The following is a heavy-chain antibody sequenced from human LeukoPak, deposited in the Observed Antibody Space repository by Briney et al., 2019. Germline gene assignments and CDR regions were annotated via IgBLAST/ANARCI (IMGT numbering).Heavy chain of an antibody. V-gene: IGHV1-69*13. J-gene: IGHJ4*02. CDR2: IIPIFGTA. CDR1: GGTFSSHT. Sequence: GASVKVSCKASGGTFSSHTISWVRQAPGQGLEWMGGIIPIFGTANYAQKFQGRVTITADESTSTAYMELSSLRSEDTAVYYCARDLLYTTVTTYYFDYWGQGTLVTVSS. D-gene: IGHD4-11*01. CDR3: ARDLLYTTVTTYYFDY.